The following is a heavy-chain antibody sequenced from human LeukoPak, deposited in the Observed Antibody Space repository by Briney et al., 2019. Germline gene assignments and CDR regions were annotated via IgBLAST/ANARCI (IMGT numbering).Heavy chain of an antibody. J-gene: IGHJ4*02. CDR3: ARDGAAGGVY. D-gene: IGHD3-16*01. V-gene: IGHV4-61*09. CDR1: GGSISSDNYY. Sequence: SETPSLTCTVSGGSISSDNYYWTWIRQPAGKGLEWIGHIYTSGTTNYNPSLKNRVTTLLDTSKNQFSLKLSSVTAADTAVYYCARDGAAGGVYWGQGTLVTVSS. CDR2: IYTSGTT.